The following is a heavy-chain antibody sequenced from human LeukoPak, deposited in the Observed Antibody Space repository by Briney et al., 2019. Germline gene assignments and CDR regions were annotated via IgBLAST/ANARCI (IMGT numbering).Heavy chain of an antibody. CDR3: ARPYGDYEYFDL. Sequence: GGSLRLSCAASGFTFSSYAMSWVRQAPGKGLEWVSAISGSGGSTYYADSVKGRFTISRDNSKNTLYLQMGSLRAEDMAVYYCARPYGDYEYFDLWGRGTLVTVSS. D-gene: IGHD4-17*01. CDR1: GFTFSSYA. CDR2: ISGSGGST. V-gene: IGHV3-23*01. J-gene: IGHJ2*01.